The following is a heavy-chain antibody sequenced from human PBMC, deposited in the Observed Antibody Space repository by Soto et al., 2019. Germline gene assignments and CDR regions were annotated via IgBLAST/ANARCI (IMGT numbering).Heavy chain of an antibody. J-gene: IGHJ6*02. Sequence: VLLVQSGAEVKTPGSSVKVSCKASGGTFSRFAIRWVRQAPGQGLEWMGGFIPAFGTPNYAQKLQGTVTITADDSTRTAYMEMSSLKSDDTAVYYCARGKSIWASVRYFSDVGMAVGGQGTTVTVSS. V-gene: IGHV1-69*01. CDR3: ARGKSIWASVRYFSDVGMAV. CDR2: FIPAFGTP. D-gene: IGHD3-10*01. CDR1: GGTFSRFA.